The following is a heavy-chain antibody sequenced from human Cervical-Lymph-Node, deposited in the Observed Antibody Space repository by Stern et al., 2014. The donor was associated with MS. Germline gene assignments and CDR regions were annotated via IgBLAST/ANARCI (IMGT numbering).Heavy chain of an antibody. CDR3: AHSLRRRNCSGGRCYYFDY. V-gene: IGHV2-5*02. Sequence: QVTLRESGPTLLKPTQTLTLTCTLSGLSVSTDGVGVGWIRQPPGKALEWRTILYWDDDKRYNPSLKSRLTITKDTAKNQVVLTMTNMDPVDTGTYYCAHSLRRRNCSGGRCYYFDYWGQGTLVTVSS. CDR1: GLSVSTDGVG. D-gene: IGHD2-15*01. J-gene: IGHJ4*02. CDR2: LYWDDDK.